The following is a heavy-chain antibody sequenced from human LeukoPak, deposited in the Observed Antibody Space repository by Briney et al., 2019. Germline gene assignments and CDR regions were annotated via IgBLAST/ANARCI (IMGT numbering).Heavy chain of an antibody. Sequence: GASVKASCKTSGYTFINYYTHWVRQAPGQGLEWMGRINPSSGGTNSAQKFQGRVTMTRDTSISTADMELSRLTSDDTAIYYCAITYANNAYDVWGQGTLVTASS. D-gene: IGHD3-16*01. CDR1: GYTFINYY. V-gene: IGHV1-2*06. CDR3: AITYANNAYDV. J-gene: IGHJ3*01. CDR2: INPSSGGT.